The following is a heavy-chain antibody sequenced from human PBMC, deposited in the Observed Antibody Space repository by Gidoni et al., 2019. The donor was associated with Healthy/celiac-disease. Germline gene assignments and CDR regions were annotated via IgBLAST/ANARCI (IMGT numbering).Heavy chain of an antibody. CDR2: ISYDGSNK. D-gene: IGHD3-3*01. J-gene: IGHJ6*03. V-gene: IGHV3-30*03. Sequence: QVQLVESGGGVVQPGRSLRLSCAASGFTFSSYGMHWVRQAPGKGLEWVVVISYDGSNKYYADSVKGRFTISRDNSKNTLYLQMNSLRAEDTAVYYCASFYDFWSGYYLAYMDVWGKGTTVTVSS. CDR3: ASFYDFWSGYYLAYMDV. CDR1: GFTFSSYG.